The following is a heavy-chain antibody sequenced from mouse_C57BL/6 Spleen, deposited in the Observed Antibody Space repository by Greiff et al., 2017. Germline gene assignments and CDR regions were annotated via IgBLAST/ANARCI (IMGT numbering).Heavy chain of an antibody. Sequence: QVQLQQPGAELVKPGASVKLSCKASGYTFTSYWMHWVKQRPGQGLEWIGMIHPNSGSTNYNEKFKSKATLTVYKSSSTAYMQLSSLTSEDSAVYYCVCVRPNKDYFDYWGQGTTLTVSS. D-gene: IGHD5-2*01. V-gene: IGHV1-64*01. J-gene: IGHJ2*01. CDR1: GYTFTSYW. CDR3: VCVRPNKDYFDY. CDR2: IHPNSGST.